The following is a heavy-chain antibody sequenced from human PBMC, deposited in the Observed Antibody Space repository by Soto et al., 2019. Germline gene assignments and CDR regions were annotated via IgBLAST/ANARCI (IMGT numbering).Heavy chain of an antibody. CDR2: ISGSGGIT. CDR3: AKGWESPDIVVLIPAAGSFDH. D-gene: IGHD2-2*01. Sequence: EVQLLESGGGLVQPGGSLRLSCAASGFTFSSYAMSWVRQAPGKGLEWVSAISGSGGITYYADSVKGRFTISRDNTKNTLNTQMHRLRDEEAAVYYWAKGWESPDIVVLIPAAGSFDHWGRGTLVTVSS. V-gene: IGHV3-23*01. J-gene: IGHJ4*01. CDR1: GFTFSSYA.